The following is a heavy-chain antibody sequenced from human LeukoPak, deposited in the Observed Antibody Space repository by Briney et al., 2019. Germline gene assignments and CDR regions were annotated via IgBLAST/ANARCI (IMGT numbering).Heavy chain of an antibody. CDR2: IYYSGST. CDR3: ARANGYSDY. D-gene: IGHD5-24*01. Sequence: PSETLSLTCTVSGGSISSYYWSWIGQPPGKGLEWIGYIYYSGSTNYNPSLKSRVTISVDTSKNQFSLKLSSVTAADTAVYYCARANGYSDYWGQGTLVTVSS. J-gene: IGHJ4*02. V-gene: IGHV4-59*01. CDR1: GGSISSYY.